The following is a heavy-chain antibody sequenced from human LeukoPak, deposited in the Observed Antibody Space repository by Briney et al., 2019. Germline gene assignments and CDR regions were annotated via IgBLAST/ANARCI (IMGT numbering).Heavy chain of an antibody. Sequence: GASVKVSCKASGYTFTSYAMNWVRQAPGQELEWMGWINTNTGNPTYAQGFTGRFVFSLDTSVSTAYLQISSLKAEDTAVYYCARDNLWFGELSLYVGYWGQGTLVTVSS. D-gene: IGHD3-10*01. CDR1: GYTFTSYA. CDR2: INTNTGNP. J-gene: IGHJ4*02. CDR3: ARDNLWFGELSLYVGY. V-gene: IGHV7-4-1*02.